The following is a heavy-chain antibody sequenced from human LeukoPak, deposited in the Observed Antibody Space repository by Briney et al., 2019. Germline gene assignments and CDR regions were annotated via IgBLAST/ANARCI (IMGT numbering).Heavy chain of an antibody. D-gene: IGHD6-13*01. CDR1: GYTFTSYG. CDR2: ISAYNGNT. Sequence: ASVKVSCKASGYTFTSYGISWVRQAPGQGLEWMGWISAYNGNTNYAQKLQGRVTMTTDTSTSTAYMELRSLRPDDTAVYYCARDPGKAGRAAAGRGLDYWGQGTLVTVSS. V-gene: IGHV1-18*01. J-gene: IGHJ4*02. CDR3: ARDPGKAGRAAAGRGLDY.